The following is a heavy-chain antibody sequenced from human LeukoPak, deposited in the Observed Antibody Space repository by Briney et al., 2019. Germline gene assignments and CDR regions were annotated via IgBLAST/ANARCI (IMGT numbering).Heavy chain of an antibody. CDR3: AKVDSFGIAALYFDY. D-gene: IGHD6-13*01. CDR2: ISYDGSNK. J-gene: IGHJ4*02. V-gene: IGHV3-30*18. Sequence: GRSLRLSCAASGFTFSSYGMHWVRQAPGKGLEWVAVISYDGSNKYYADSVKGRFTISRDNSKNTLYLQMNSLRAEDTAVYYCAKVDSFGIAALYFDYWGQGTLVTGSS. CDR1: GFTFSSYG.